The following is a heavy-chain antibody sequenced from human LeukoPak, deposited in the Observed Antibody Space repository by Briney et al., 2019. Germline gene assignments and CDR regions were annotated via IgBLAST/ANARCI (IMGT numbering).Heavy chain of an antibody. CDR1: GFTFTDYA. D-gene: IGHD3-22*01. CDR3: AKDRVTDSRGYTNEHYFDY. J-gene: IGHJ4*02. CDR2: FLWTAGYI. V-gene: IGHV3-23*05. Sequence: GGSLRLSCVGSGFTFTDYAMSWVRQAPGKGLEWVSAFLWTAGYIYYADSVKGCFTVSRDNSKSTLYLQMNSLMAEDTAVYYCAKDRVTDSRGYTNEHYFDYWGQGTLVNVYS.